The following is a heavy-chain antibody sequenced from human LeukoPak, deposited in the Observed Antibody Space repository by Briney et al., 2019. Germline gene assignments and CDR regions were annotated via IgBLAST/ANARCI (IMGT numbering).Heavy chain of an antibody. D-gene: IGHD1-1*01. J-gene: IGHJ4*02. CDR3: ARDRKLERTYFDY. CDR2: IWYDGSNK. V-gene: IGHV3-33*01. CDR1: GFTFSSYG. Sequence: GGSLRLSCAASGFTFSSYGMPWVRQALGKGLEWVAVIWYDGSNKYYADSVKGRFTISRDNSKNTLYLQMNSLRAEDTAVYYCARDRKLERTYFDYWGQGTLVTVSS.